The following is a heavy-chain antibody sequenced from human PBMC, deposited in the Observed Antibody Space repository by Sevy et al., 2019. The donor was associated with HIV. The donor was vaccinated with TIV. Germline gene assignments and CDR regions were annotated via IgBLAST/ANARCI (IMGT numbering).Heavy chain of an antibody. V-gene: IGHV1-18*01. CDR3: AREWAPGYYYDAIGVKRDYYFDY. D-gene: IGHD3-22*01. J-gene: IGHJ4*02. CDR2: ISAYNGNT. CDR1: DYTFSTQG. Sequence: ASVKVSCKASDYTFSTQGFNWVRQAPGQGLEWMGWISAYNGNTKYAQKFQGRVTMTTDTSTSTAYMELKSLTSDDTAVYDCAREWAPGYYYDAIGVKRDYYFDYWGQGTLVTVSS.